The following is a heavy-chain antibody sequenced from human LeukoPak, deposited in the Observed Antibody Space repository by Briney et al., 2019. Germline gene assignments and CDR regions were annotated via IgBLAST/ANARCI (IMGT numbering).Heavy chain of an antibody. Sequence: GGSLRLSCSASGFTFSSYAMHWVRQAPGKGLEYVSAISSNGGSTYYADSVKGRFTISRDNSKNTLYLQMSGLRAEDTAVYYCVTRGYYGSGSYPDAFDIWGQGTMVTVSS. CDR3: VTRGYYGSGSYPDAFDI. D-gene: IGHD3-10*01. J-gene: IGHJ3*02. CDR2: ISSNGGST. CDR1: GFTFSSYA. V-gene: IGHV3-64D*06.